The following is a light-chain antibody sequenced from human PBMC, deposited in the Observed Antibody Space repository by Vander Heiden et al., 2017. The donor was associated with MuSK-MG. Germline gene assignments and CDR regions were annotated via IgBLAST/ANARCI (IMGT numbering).Light chain of an antibody. Sequence: HSMLTQPPSVSGAPGQRVTISCTGSNSNIGAGYDVHWYQQLTGIAPKLLNYGNHNRPSGVPDRFSGSKSGTSASLAITGLQAEDEADYYCQSYDSSLTGGVFGGGTKLTVL. V-gene: IGLV1-40*01. CDR2: GNH. CDR3: QSYDSSLTGGV. J-gene: IGLJ2*01. CDR1: NSNIGAGYD.